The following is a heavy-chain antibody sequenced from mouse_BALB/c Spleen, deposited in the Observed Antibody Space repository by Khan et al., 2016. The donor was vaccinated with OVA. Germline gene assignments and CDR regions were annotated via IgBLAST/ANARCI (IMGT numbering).Heavy chain of an antibody. Sequence: VQLQESGPGLVAPSQSLSITCTVSGFSLTNYDISWIRQPPGKGLEWLGVIWTAGGTNYNSAFMSRLSISKDNSKSQVFLKMNSLQTDGTAIYYCVRRGNYYGSFYWYFDVWGAGTTVTVSS. J-gene: IGHJ1*01. V-gene: IGHV2-9-2*01. CDR2: IWTAGGT. D-gene: IGHD1-1*01. CDR1: GFSLTNYD. CDR3: VRRGNYYGSFYWYFDV.